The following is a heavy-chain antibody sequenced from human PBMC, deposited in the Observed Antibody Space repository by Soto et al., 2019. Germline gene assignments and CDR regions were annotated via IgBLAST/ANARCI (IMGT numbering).Heavy chain of an antibody. D-gene: IGHD6-6*01. J-gene: IGHJ6*02. CDR1: GFTFSSYG. V-gene: IGHV3-30*18. Sequence: QVQLVESGGGVVQPGRSLRLSCAAPGFTFSSYGMHWVRQAPGKGLEWVAVISYDGSNKYYADSVKGRFTISRDNSKNTLYLQMNSLRAEDTAVYYCAKDIAARYYYYGMDVWGQGTTVTVSS. CDR3: AKDIAARYYYYGMDV. CDR2: ISYDGSNK.